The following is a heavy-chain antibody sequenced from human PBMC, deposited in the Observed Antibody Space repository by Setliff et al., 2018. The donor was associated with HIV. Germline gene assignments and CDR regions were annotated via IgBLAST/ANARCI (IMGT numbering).Heavy chain of an antibody. J-gene: IGHJ5*02. CDR1: GDSISSGSYY. D-gene: IGHD4-17*01. Sequence: SETLSLTCSVSGDSISSGSYYWTWIRQPAGKGMEWIGRISASGSTSYNPSLKSRVTISIDTSKNQFSLKLSSVTAADTALYYCARDVTTVTNWFDPWGQGTLVTVSS. CDR2: ISASGST. CDR3: ARDVTTVTNWFDP. V-gene: IGHV4-61*02.